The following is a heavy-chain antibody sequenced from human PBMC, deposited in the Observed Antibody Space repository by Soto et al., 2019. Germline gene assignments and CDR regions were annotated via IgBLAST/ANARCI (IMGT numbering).Heavy chain of an antibody. CDR2: ISYDGSNK. Sequence: ESGGGVVQPGRSLRLSCAASGFTFSSYAMHWVRQAPGKGLEWVAVISYDGSNKYYADSVKGRFTISRDNSKNTLYLQMNSLRAEDTAVYYCARGQWELRHYYYYGMDVWGQGTTVTVSS. D-gene: IGHD1-26*01. CDR3: ARGQWELRHYYYYGMDV. V-gene: IGHV3-30-3*01. J-gene: IGHJ6*02. CDR1: GFTFSSYA.